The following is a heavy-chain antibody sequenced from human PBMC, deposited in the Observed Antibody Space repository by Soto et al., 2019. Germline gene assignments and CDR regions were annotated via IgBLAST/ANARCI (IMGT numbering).Heavy chain of an antibody. CDR3: ARDLVAATRKGYYYYGMDV. CDR1: GFTFSSYA. V-gene: IGHV3-30-3*01. Sequence: GSLRLSCAASGFTFSSYAMHWVRQAPGKGLEWVAVISYDGSNKYYADSVKGRFTISRDNSKNTLYLQMNSLRAEDTAVYYCARDLVAATRKGYYYYGMDVWGQGTTVTVSS. D-gene: IGHD2-15*01. J-gene: IGHJ6*02. CDR2: ISYDGSNK.